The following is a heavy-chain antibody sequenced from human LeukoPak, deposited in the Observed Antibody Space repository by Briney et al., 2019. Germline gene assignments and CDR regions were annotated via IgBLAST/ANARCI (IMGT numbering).Heavy chain of an antibody. D-gene: IGHD3-10*01. CDR2: INQDGSDK. J-gene: IGHJ4*02. Sequence: GGSLRLSCAASGFTFSNSWMSWVRQAPGKGLEWVAIINQDGSDKFYVDSVKGRFTVSKDNAKNSLYLQMNSLRVEDTAVYYCATILRGVSWDYWGQGTLVTVSS. CDR1: GFTFSNSW. CDR3: ATILRGVSWDY. V-gene: IGHV3-7*01.